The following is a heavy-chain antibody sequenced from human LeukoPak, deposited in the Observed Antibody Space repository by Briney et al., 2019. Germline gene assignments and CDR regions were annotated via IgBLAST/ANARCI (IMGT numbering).Heavy chain of an antibody. J-gene: IGHJ4*02. D-gene: IGHD3-16*02. Sequence: PGGSLRLSCAASGFTFSSYSLTWVRQAPGKGLECVSYISSGSSTIYYADSVKGRFTISRDNAKKSLYLQMNSLRVEDTAMYYCARDRGDYVWGSYRSLPDYWGQGTLVTVSS. CDR3: ARDRGDYVWGSYRSLPDY. CDR2: ISSGSSTI. CDR1: GFTFSSYS. V-gene: IGHV3-48*01.